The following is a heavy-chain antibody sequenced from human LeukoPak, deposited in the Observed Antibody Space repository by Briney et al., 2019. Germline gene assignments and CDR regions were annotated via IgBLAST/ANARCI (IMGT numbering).Heavy chain of an antibody. Sequence: GGSLRLSCAASGFTFSNYWMTWVRQAPGKGLEWVAVINQDATKEYYMDSVKARFTISRDNAKNSVSLQMNSLRAEDTAVYYCGRDGGVSGYGLLDYWGQGTLVTVSS. J-gene: IGHJ4*02. CDR3: GRDGGVSGYGLLDY. D-gene: IGHD5-12*01. V-gene: IGHV3-7*01. CDR2: INQDATKE. CDR1: GFTFSNYW.